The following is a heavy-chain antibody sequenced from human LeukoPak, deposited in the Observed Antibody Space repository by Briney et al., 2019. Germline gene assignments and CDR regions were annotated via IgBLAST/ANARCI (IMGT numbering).Heavy chain of an antibody. D-gene: IGHD6-13*01. CDR3: ARTFSSWYSYYFDY. J-gene: IGHJ4*02. CDR1: GDSISTYY. V-gene: IGHV4-59*06. CDR2: IYYSGST. Sequence: SETLSLTCTVSGDSISTYYWSWIRQHPGKGLEWIGYIYYSGSTYYNPSLKSRVTISVDTSKNQFSLKLSSVTAADTAVYYCARTFSSWYSYYFDYWGQGTLVTVSS.